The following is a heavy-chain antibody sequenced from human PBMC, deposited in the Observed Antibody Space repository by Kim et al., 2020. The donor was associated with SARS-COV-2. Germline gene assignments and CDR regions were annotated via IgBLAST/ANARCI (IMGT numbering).Heavy chain of an antibody. J-gene: IGHJ6*02. Sequence: GGSLRLSCAASGFTFSSYAMHWVRQAPGKGLEWVAVISYDGSNKYYADSVKGRFTISRDNSKNTLYLQMNSLRAEDTAVYYCARDLEGTLLLWFGDYYGMDVWGQGTTVTVSS. D-gene: IGHD3-10*01. V-gene: IGHV3-30*04. CDR2: ISYDGSNK. CDR1: GFTFSSYA. CDR3: ARDLEGTLLLWFGDYYGMDV.